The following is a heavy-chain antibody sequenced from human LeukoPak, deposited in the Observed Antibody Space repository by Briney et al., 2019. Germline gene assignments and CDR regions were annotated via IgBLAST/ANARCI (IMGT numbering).Heavy chain of an antibody. Sequence: SETLSLTCAVSGGSISSGGYSWSWIRQPPGKGLEWIGYIYHSGSTYYNPSLKSRVTISVDRSKNQFSLKLSSVTAADTAVYYCARGSGYYSYWGQGTLVTVSS. J-gene: IGHJ4*02. D-gene: IGHD3-3*01. CDR2: IYHSGST. CDR1: GGSISSGGYS. V-gene: IGHV4-30-2*01. CDR3: ARGSGYYSY.